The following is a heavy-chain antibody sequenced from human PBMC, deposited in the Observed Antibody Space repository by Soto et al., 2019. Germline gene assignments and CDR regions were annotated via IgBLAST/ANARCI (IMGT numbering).Heavy chain of an antibody. CDR3: AREGPVPAASPYYFDY. V-gene: IGHV1-69*12. D-gene: IGHD2-2*01. CDR2: IIPIFGTA. CDR1: GGTFSSYA. Sequence: QVQLVQSGAEVKKPGSSVKVSCKASGGTFSSYAISWVRQAPGQGLEWMGGIIPIFGTANYAQKFQGRVTITADESTSTADMELSSLRSEDTAVYYCAREGPVPAASPYYFDYWGQGTLVTVSS. J-gene: IGHJ4*02.